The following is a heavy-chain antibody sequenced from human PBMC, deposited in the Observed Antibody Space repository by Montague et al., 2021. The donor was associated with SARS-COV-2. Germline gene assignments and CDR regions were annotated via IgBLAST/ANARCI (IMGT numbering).Heavy chain of an antibody. CDR1: GGSISSYY. J-gene: IGHJ4*02. Sequence: SETLSLTCTVSGGSISSYYWCWIWHPPRTGLEWIGIIYSSGSTHYNSSLKIRVTISVDTSTSQFSLRLTAVTAADTAVYECVREGRSSAYAMDYWGQGTLVTVSS. CDR2: IYSSGST. D-gene: IGHD3-22*01. V-gene: IGHV4-59*01. CDR3: VREGRSSAYAMDY.